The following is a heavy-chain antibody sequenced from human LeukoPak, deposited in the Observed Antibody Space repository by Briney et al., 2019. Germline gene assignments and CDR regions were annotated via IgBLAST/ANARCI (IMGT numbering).Heavy chain of an antibody. CDR1: GGSISSGGYY. J-gene: IGHJ5*02. CDR3: AREGIVYYYDP. Sequence: SETLPLTCTVSGGSISSGGYYWSWIRQPAGKGLEWIGRIYTSGSTNYNPSLKSRVTISVDTSKNQFSLKLSSVTAADTAVYYCAREGIVYYYDPWGQGTLVTVSS. D-gene: IGHD3-10*01. V-gene: IGHV4-61*02. CDR2: IYTSGST.